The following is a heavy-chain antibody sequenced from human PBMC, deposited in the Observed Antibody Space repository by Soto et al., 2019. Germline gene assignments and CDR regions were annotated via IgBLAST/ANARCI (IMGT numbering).Heavy chain of an antibody. J-gene: IGHJ4*02. V-gene: IGHV1-8*01. CDR3: EVTTGY. CDR2: VSPENRNA. CDR1: GYTFTEYD. D-gene: IGHD4-17*01. Sequence: QVQVVQSRAEVKKPGASVKVSCKTSGYTFTEYDINWVRQAPGQGLEYMGWVSPENRNAGYAPQFRGRVSLTADTSINTVYLELTTLTYEDTAVYYCEVTTGYWGQGTMVTVSS.